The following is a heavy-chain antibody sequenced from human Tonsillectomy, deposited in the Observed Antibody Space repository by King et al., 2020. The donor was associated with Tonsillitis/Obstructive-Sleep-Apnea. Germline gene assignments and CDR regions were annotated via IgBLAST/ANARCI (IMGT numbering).Heavy chain of an antibody. CDR2: IYPGDSDT. J-gene: IGHJ4*02. V-gene: IGHV5-51*01. CDR3: ASTLEDQLLAYYFHY. Sequence: VQLVESGAEVKKPGESLKISCKGSGYIFTNYWIGWVRQMPGKGLECMGIIYPGDSDTRYSPSFQGQVTISADKSINTAYLQWNSLKASDTAMYYCASTLEDQLLAYYFHYWGQGTLVTVSS. D-gene: IGHD2-2*01. CDR1: GYIFTNYW.